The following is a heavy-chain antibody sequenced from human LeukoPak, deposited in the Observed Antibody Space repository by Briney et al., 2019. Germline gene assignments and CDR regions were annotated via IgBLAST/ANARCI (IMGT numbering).Heavy chain of an antibody. J-gene: IGHJ5*02. CDR1: GFSLSDYS. CDR3: AKGSGWDNYNWFDP. D-gene: IGHD6-19*01. Sequence: GGSLRLSCAASGFSLSDYSMHWVRRAPGKGLVWVSHIKDDGSSTSYAEIVKGRFTISRDNANNALYLQMNGLRAEDTAVYYCAKGSGWDNYNWFDPWGQGTLVTVSS. V-gene: IGHV3-74*01. CDR2: IKDDGSST.